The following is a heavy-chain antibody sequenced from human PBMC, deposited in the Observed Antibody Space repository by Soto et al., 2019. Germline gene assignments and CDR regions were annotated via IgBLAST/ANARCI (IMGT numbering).Heavy chain of an antibody. D-gene: IGHD1-1*01. V-gene: IGHV3-74*01. CDR3: TRGPRSTSTGTGAF. Sequence: PGGSLRLSCAASGFTFSDYWMHWVRQVPGKGPEWVSRINDDGSSTNYADSVKGRFTISRDNAKNTLYLQMNDLRAEDTAVYYCTRGPRSTSTGTGAFWGQGTLVTVSS. J-gene: IGHJ4*02. CDR1: GFTFSDYW. CDR2: INDDGSST.